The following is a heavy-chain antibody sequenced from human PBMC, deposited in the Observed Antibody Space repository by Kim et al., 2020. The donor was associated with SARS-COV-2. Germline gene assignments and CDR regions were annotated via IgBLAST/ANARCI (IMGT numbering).Heavy chain of an antibody. Sequence: GGSLRLSCAASGFTFSRYAMHWVRQAPGKGLEWVAFISYDGSNKYYADSVKGRFTISRDNSKNTLYLQMNSLRAEDTAVYYCARGDYFNFYDYWGQGTLVTVSS. J-gene: IGHJ4*02. CDR2: ISYDGSNK. CDR1: GFTFSRYA. V-gene: IGHV3-30*04. D-gene: IGHD4-17*01. CDR3: ARGDYFNFYDY.